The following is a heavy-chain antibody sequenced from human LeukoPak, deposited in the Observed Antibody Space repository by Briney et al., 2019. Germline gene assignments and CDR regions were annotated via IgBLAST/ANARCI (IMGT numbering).Heavy chain of an antibody. CDR3: AKDTSIGKYCTNGVCSPFDY. J-gene: IGHJ4*02. V-gene: IGHV3-23*01. Sequence: GGSLRLSCAGSGFTFSSYATSWVRQAPGQGLEWVSVISDSGDYTSYADSVRGRFTISRDNPRNTLYLQMISLRPEDTAVYYCAKDTSIGKYCTNGVCSPFDYWGQGTLVTVSS. D-gene: IGHD2-8*01. CDR2: ISDSGDYT. CDR1: GFTFSSYA.